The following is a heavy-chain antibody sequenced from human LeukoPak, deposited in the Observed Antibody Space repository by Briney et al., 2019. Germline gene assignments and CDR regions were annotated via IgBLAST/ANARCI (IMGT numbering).Heavy chain of an antibody. V-gene: IGHV3-53*01. Sequence: PGGSLRLSCAASGFTVSSNYMSWVRQALGKGLEWVSVIYSGGSTYYADSVKGRFTISRDNSKNTLYLQMNSLRAEDTAVYYCAREVGPFHQLDYWGQGTLVTVSS. J-gene: IGHJ4*02. D-gene: IGHD5-24*01. CDR2: IYSGGST. CDR1: GFTVSSNY. CDR3: AREVGPFHQLDY.